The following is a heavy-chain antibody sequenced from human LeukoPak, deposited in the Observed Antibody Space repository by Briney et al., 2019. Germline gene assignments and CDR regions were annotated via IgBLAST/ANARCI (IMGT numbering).Heavy chain of an antibody. CDR2: IIPIFGTA. CDR3: AREPPAYYGSAPNYYYYGMDV. CDR1: GGTFSSYA. Sequence: SVKVSCKASGGTFSSYAISWVRQAPGQGLEWMGGIIPIFGTANYAQKFQSRVTITADESTSTAYMELSSLRSEDTAVYYCAREPPAYYGSAPNYYYYGMDVWGQGTTVTVSS. J-gene: IGHJ6*02. V-gene: IGHV1-69*13. D-gene: IGHD3-10*01.